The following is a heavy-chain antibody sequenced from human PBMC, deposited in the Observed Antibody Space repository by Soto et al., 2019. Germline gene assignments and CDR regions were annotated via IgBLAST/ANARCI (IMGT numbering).Heavy chain of an antibody. D-gene: IGHD3-3*01. CDR3: AIARVAYSSRDH. Sequence: LRLSCVGSGFIFSNYALHWVRQAPGKGLEWVAIISFDSSEIHYADSVKGRFTISRDNPRNTLFLHVNRPRADDTAVYYCAIARVAYSSRDHWGQGTLFTVSS. V-gene: IGHV3-33*04. CDR2: ISFDSSEI. CDR1: GFIFSNYA. J-gene: IGHJ4*02.